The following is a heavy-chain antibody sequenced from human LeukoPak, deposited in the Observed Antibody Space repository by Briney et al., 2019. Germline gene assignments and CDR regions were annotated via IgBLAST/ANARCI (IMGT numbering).Heavy chain of an antibody. CDR2: LNPNSGNT. D-gene: IGHD4-17*01. V-gene: IGHV1-8*01. J-gene: IGHJ4*02. Sequence: ASVKVSCKASGYTFTIYDINWVRQATGQGLEWMGWLNPNSGNTGYAQKFQGRVTMTRNTSISTAYMGLSSLRSEDTAVYYCARGHYGDYVDYWGQGTLVTVSS. CDR1: GYTFTIYD. CDR3: ARGHYGDYVDY.